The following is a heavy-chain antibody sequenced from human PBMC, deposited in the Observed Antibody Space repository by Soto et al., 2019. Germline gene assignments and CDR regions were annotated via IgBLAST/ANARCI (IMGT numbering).Heavy chain of an antibody. CDR1: GFTFSSYA. V-gene: IGHV3-23*01. Sequence: VQLLESGGGLVQPGGSLRLSCAASGFTFSSYAMSWVRQAPGKGLEWVSNISNSGSDTYYADSVKGRFAISRDNSKNTLYLQMNSLRAEDTAVYYCAKDVSTSGWYSDYWGQGTLVTVSS. CDR3: AKDVSTSGWYSDY. CDR2: ISNSGSDT. D-gene: IGHD6-19*01. J-gene: IGHJ4*02.